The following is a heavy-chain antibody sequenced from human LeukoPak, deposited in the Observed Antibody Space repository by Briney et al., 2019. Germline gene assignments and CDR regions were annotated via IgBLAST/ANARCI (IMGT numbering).Heavy chain of an antibody. CDR2: IIPIFGTA. J-gene: IGHJ4*02. CDR1: GGTFSSYA. Sequence: SVKVSCKASGGTFSSYAISWVRQAPGQGHEWMGGIIPIFGTANYAQKFQGRVTITTDESTSTAYMELSSLRSEVTAVYYCARGRLGKHFDYWGQGTLVTVSS. D-gene: IGHD6-19*01. V-gene: IGHV1-69*05. CDR3: ARGRLGKHFDY.